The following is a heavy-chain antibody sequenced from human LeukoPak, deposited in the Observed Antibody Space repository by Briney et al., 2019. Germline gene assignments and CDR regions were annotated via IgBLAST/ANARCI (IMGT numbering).Heavy chain of an antibody. Sequence: ASVKVSCKASGYPFTTYGINWVRQAPGQGLEWMGWISTYNGDTNYTQKFQGRVTMTTDTSTSTAYIELRSLTSDDTAAYFCAREWWGYDVLTGDNWFDPWGQGTLVTVSS. D-gene: IGHD3-9*01. CDR3: AREWWGYDVLTGDNWFDP. CDR2: ISTYNGDT. V-gene: IGHV1-18*01. CDR1: GYPFTTYG. J-gene: IGHJ5*02.